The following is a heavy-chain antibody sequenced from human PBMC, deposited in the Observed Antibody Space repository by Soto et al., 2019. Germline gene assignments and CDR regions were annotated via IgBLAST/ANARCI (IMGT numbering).Heavy chain of an antibody. CDR1: GGSIRNYY. CDR3: ARSKWVADSFDI. Sequence: SETLSLTCTVSGGSIRNYYWSWIRQPPGKGLEWIGYIYHSGSTSYNPSLKSRVTISVDTSKNQLSLRLNSVIAADTAVYYCARSKWVADSFDIWGQGTMVTVSS. CDR2: IYHSGST. V-gene: IGHV4-59*01. D-gene: IGHD2-15*01. J-gene: IGHJ3*02.